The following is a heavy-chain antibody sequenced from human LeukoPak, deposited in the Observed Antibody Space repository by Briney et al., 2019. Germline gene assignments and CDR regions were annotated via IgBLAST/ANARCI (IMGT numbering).Heavy chain of an antibody. CDR2: IIPILDIA. V-gene: IGHV1-69*04. CDR3: ARIPRQPYSSSQPYYYYGMDV. J-gene: IGHJ6*02. D-gene: IGHD6-13*01. CDR1: GGTFSSYA. Sequence: SVKVSCKASGGTFSSYAISWVRQAPGQGLEWMGKIIPILDIANYAQKFQGRVTITADKSTSTAYMELSSLRSEDTAVYYCARIPRQPYSSSQPYYYYGMDVWGQGTTVTVSS.